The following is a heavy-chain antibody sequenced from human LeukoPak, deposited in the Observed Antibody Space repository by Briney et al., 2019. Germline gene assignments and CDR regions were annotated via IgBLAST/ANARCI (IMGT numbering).Heavy chain of an antibody. CDR3: AKAGSVQLWLLQSGYYYGMDV. CDR2: ISGDGGST. J-gene: IGHJ6*02. V-gene: IGHV3-43*02. CDR1: GFTFDDYA. D-gene: IGHD5-18*01. Sequence: GGSLRLSCAASGFTFDDYAMHRVRQAPGKGLEWVSLISGDGGSTYYADSVKGRFTISRDNSKNSLYLQMNSLRTEDTALYYCAKAGSVQLWLLQSGYYYGMDVWGQGTTVTVSS.